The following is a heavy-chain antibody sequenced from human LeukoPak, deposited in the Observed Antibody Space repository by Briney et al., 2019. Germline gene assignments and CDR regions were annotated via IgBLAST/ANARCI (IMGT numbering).Heavy chain of an antibody. J-gene: IGHJ4*02. CDR3: ARDLSVGAKPDLGFDY. V-gene: IGHV3-21*01. D-gene: IGHD1-26*01. CDR2: ISSSSSYI. Sequence: GGSLRLSCAASGFTFSSYSMNWVRQAPGKGLEWVSSISSSSSYIYYADSVKGRFTISRDNAKNSLYLQMISLRAEDTAVYYCARDLSVGAKPDLGFDYWGQGTLVTVSS. CDR1: GFTFSSYS.